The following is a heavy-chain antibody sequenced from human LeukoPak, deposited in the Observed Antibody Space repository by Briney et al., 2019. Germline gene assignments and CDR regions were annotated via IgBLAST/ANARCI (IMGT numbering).Heavy chain of an antibody. J-gene: IGHJ4*02. Sequence: SETLSLTCSVSGDSIRNYHWTWIRQSPGKGLEWIGYIHYNGNHYYNPSLETRVAMSVDTSRNRFSLMLNSVTAADTAMYFCARVPSDSFGWVRVDSWGQGSLVTVSS. CDR2: IHYNGNH. CDR1: GDSIRNYH. CDR3: ARVPSDSFGWVRVDS. V-gene: IGHV4-59*01. D-gene: IGHD3-9*01.